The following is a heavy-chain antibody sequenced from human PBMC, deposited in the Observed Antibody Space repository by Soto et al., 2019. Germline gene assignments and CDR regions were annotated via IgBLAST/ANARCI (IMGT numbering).Heavy chain of an antibody. CDR1: GFTFSSYA. J-gene: IGHJ5*02. D-gene: IGHD3-22*01. Sequence: GSLRLSCAASGFTFSSYAMSWFRQAPGKGLEWVGFIRSKAYGGTTEYAASVKGRFTISRDDSKSIAYLQMNSLKTEDTAVYYCTRDSQPYYYDSSGYYPPNWFDPWGQGTLVTVSS. CDR2: IRSKAYGGTT. CDR3: TRDSQPYYYDSSGYYPPNWFDP. V-gene: IGHV3-49*03.